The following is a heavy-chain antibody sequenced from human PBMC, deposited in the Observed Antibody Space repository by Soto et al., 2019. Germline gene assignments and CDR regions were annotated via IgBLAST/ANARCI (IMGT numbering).Heavy chain of an antibody. CDR3: ASYYYDTTSYYTYSDA. CDR2: IYYSGST. Sequence: SETLSLTCTVSGGSISSHYWSWIRQPPGKGLQWIGNIYYSGSTSYNPSLKSRVTISVDTSKRQFSLKLNSVTPADTAVYYCASYYYDTTSYYTYSDAWRHGTLITVSS. D-gene: IGHD3-22*01. J-gene: IGHJ5*01. CDR1: GGSISSHY. V-gene: IGHV4-59*11.